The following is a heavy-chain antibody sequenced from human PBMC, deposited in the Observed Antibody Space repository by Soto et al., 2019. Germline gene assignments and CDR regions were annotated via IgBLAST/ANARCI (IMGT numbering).Heavy chain of an antibody. J-gene: IGHJ6*02. CDR2: IYYSGST. V-gene: IGHV4-31*03. Sequence: PSETLSLTCTVSGGSFSSGGYYWSWIRQHPGKGLEWLGHIYYSGSTYYNPSLESRVTISVDMSKNQFSLRLSSVTAADTAVYYCAGHRRVQLWLLDYYYYGMDVWGQGTTVTVSS. CDR3: AGHRRVQLWLLDYYYYGMDV. D-gene: IGHD5-18*01. CDR1: GGSFSSGGYY.